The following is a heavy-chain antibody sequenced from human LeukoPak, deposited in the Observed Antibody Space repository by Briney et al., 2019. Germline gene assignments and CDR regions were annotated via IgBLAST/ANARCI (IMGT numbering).Heavy chain of an antibody. J-gene: IGHJ3*02. CDR3: AREGYSYASVTNAFDI. D-gene: IGHD5-18*01. Sequence: ASVKVSCKASGYTFTSYYMHWVRQAPGQGLEWMGIINPSGGSTNYAQKFQGRVTMTRDTSISTAYMELSRLRSDDTAVYYCAREGYSYASVTNAFDIWGQGTMVTVSS. V-gene: IGHV1-46*01. CDR2: INPSGGST. CDR1: GYTFTSYY.